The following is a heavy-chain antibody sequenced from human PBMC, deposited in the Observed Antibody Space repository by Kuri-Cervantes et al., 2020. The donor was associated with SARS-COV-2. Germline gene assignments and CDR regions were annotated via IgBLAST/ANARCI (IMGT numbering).Heavy chain of an antibody. CDR2: ISAYNGNT. J-gene: IGHJ4*02. Sequence: ASVKVSCKASGYTFTSYGISWVRQAPGQGLEWMGWISAYNGNTNYAQKLQGRVTMTTDTSTSTAYMELRSLRSDDTAVYYCARDGRTYYDILTGYSIPYYFDRWGQGALVTVSS. CDR3: ARDGRTYYDILTGYSIPYYFDR. CDR1: GYTFTSYG. V-gene: IGHV1-18*04. D-gene: IGHD3-9*01.